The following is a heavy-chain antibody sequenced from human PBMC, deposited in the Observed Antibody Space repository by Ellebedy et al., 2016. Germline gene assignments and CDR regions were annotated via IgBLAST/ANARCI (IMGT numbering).Heavy chain of an antibody. J-gene: IGHJ2*01. CDR3: AKHETDGDYYFDL. CDR2: LSGSGPKT. D-gene: IGHD2-21*01. Sequence: GGSLRLXXAASEFTFKTYAMSWVRQAPGEGLEWVSTLSGSGPKTYYADSVQGRFTISRDNSKSTLYLQINSLRAEDTAVYYCAKHETDGDYYFDLWGRGTLVTVSS. V-gene: IGHV3-23*01. CDR1: EFTFKTYA.